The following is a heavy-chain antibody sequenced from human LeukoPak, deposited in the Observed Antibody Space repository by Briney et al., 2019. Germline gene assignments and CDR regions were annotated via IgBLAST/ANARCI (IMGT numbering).Heavy chain of an antibody. CDR3: ARSASSTSRSAFDI. J-gene: IGHJ3*02. CDR1: GGSISSNY. Sequence: SETLSLTCTISGGSISSNYWSWIRQPPGKGLEWIGYCHYSGNTNYNPSPKSRATISVDMSKNQFSLTLNSVTAADTAVYYCARSASSTSRSAFDIWGQGTRVTASS. V-gene: IGHV4-59*13. CDR2: CHYSGNT.